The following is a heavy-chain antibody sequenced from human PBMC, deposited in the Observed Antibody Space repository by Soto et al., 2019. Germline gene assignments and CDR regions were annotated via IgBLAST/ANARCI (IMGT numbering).Heavy chain of an antibody. D-gene: IGHD3-22*01. V-gene: IGHV4-39*07. J-gene: IGHJ5*02. Sequence: SETLSLTCTVSGGSISSSSYYWSWIRQPPGKGLEWIGEINHSGSTNYNPSLKSRVTISVDTSKNQFSLKLSSVTAADTAVYYCARSFGYLRTNWFDPWGQGTLVTVSS. CDR1: GGSISSSSYY. CDR3: ARSFGYLRTNWFDP. CDR2: INHSGST.